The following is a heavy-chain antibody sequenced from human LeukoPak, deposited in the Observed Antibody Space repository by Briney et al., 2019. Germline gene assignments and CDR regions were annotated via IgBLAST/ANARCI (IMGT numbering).Heavy chain of an antibody. CDR1: GFTFSSYG. Sequence: GRSLRLSCAASGFTFSSYGMHWVRQAPGKGLEWVAVISCDGSNKYYADSVKGRFTISRDNSKNTLYLQMTSLRAEDTAVYYCANGGRIFGVVTPLVGWGQGTLVTVSS. D-gene: IGHD3-3*01. V-gene: IGHV3-30*18. J-gene: IGHJ4*02. CDR3: ANGGRIFGVVTPLVG. CDR2: ISCDGSNK.